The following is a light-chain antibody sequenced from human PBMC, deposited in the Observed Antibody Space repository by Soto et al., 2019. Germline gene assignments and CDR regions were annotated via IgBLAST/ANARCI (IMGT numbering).Light chain of an antibody. V-gene: IGLV2-14*01. J-gene: IGLJ1*01. CDR1: SSDVGGYNY. CDR2: DVS. CDR3: SSYTSSSLYV. Sequence: QSALTQPASVSGSPGQSITISCTGTSSDVGGYNYVSWYQQHPGKAPKLMIYDVSNRPSGVSXRFSGSKSGNTASLTISGXXAEDEAXXXCSSYTSSSLYVFGTGTKLTVL.